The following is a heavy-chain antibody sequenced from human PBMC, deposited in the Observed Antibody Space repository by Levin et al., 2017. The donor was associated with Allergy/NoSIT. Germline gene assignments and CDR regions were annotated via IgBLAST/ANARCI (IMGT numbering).Heavy chain of an antibody. CDR1: GGSFSGNY. Sequence: SETLSLTCAVYGGSFSGNYWTWIRQPPGKGLEWIGEISQSGSTNYNPSLKTRVTISVDTSKNQFSLKLTAVTAADTAVYYCARMNGGGVLISRRMDVWGQGTTVTVSS. D-gene: IGHD3-10*01. CDR3: ARMNGGGVLISRRMDV. CDR2: ISQSGST. V-gene: IGHV4-34*01. J-gene: IGHJ6*02.